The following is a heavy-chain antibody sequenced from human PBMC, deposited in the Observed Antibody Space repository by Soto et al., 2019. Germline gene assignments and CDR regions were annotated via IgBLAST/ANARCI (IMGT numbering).Heavy chain of an antibody. CDR1: GGTFSSYA. CDR2: LIPIFGTA. J-gene: IGHJ5*02. D-gene: IGHD3-3*01. CDR3: ARMGRFLEWLSSWFGP. Sequence: SVKVSCKASGGTFSSYAISWVRQAPGQGLEWMGGLIPIFGTANYAQKFQGRVTITADESTGTAYMELSSLRSEDMAVYYCARMGRFLEWLSSWFGPWGQETLVTVSS. V-gene: IGHV1-69*13.